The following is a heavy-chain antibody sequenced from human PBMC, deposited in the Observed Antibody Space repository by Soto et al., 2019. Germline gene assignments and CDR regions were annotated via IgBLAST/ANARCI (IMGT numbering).Heavy chain of an antibody. J-gene: IGHJ4*02. D-gene: IGHD4-17*01. Sequence: EVQLVESGGGLVQPGGSLKLSCAVSGFTFSGSAMHWVRQASGKGLEWVGRIRSKSNSYPTAYAASVKGRFTISRDDSKTTPYLQMNSLKTEDTAVYYCTRGYGDYVRDYWGQGTLVTVSS. CDR2: IRSKSNSYPT. V-gene: IGHV3-73*01. CDR1: GFTFSGSA. CDR3: TRGYGDYVRDY.